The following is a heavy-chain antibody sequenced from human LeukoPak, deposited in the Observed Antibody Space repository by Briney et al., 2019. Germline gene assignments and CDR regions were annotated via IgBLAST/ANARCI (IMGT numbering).Heavy chain of an antibody. CDR3: ARDYYYYDSSGYSA. D-gene: IGHD3-22*01. V-gene: IGHV4-61*02. CDR2: IYTSGST. Sequence: SQTLSLTCTVSGGSISSGSYYWSWIRQPAGKGLEWIGRIYTSGSTNYNPSLKSRVTISVDTSKNQFSLKLSSVTAADTAVYYCARDYYYYDSSGYSAWGQGTPVTVSS. CDR1: GGSISSGSYY. J-gene: IGHJ4*02.